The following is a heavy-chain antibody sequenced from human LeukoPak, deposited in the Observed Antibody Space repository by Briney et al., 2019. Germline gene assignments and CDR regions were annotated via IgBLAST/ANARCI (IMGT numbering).Heavy chain of an antibody. CDR2: ISGSGGST. J-gene: IGHJ4*02. V-gene: IGHV3-23*01. CDR3: AKKGGYSSSWYVGY. Sequence: PGGSLRLSCAASGFTFSSYAMSWVRQAPGKGLEWVSAISGSGGSTYYADSVKGRFTISRDNSKNTLYLQMNSLRAEDTAVYYCAKKGGYSSSWYVGYWGQGTLVTVSS. CDR1: GFTFSSYA. D-gene: IGHD6-13*01.